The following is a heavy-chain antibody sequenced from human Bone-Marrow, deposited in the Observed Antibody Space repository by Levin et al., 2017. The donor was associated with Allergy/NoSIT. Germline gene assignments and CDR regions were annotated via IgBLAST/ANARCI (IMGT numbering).Heavy chain of an antibody. CDR2: ISSDGGST. J-gene: IGHJ3*01. CDR1: GFTFSSNW. D-gene: IGHD4-17*01. CDR3: VSTVTTHAFDV. V-gene: IGHV3-74*01. Sequence: GGSLRLSCAASGFTFSSNWMHWIRQSPGKGLVWVSRISSDGGSTAYADAVRGRFTISRDNAKSTVYLQMNGLRAEDTAVYYGVSTVTTHAFDVWGRGTLVTVSS.